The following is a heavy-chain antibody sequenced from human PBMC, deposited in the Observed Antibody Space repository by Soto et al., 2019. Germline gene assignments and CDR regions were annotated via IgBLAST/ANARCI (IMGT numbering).Heavy chain of an antibody. CDR1: GFTFSSYW. J-gene: IGHJ4*02. V-gene: IGHV3-30*18. Sequence: GGSLRLSCAASGFTFSSYWMHWVRQAPGKGLEWVAVISYDGSNKYYADSVKGRFTISRDNSKNTLYLQMNSLRAEDTAVYYCAKHGSSVFDYWGQGTLVTVSS. D-gene: IGHD6-6*01. CDR2: ISYDGSNK. CDR3: AKHGSSVFDY.